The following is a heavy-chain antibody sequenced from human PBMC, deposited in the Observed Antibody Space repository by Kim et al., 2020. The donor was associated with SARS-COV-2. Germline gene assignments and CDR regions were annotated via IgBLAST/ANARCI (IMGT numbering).Heavy chain of an antibody. Sequence: VKGRFTISRDNSKNTLYLQMNSLRAEDTAVYYCASERDYYGSGSSSIFDYWGQGTLVTVSS. D-gene: IGHD3-10*01. J-gene: IGHJ4*02. V-gene: IGHV3-30*01. CDR3: ASERDYYGSGSSSIFDY.